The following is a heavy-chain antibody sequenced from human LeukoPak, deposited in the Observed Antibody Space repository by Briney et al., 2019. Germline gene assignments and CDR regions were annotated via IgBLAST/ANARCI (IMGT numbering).Heavy chain of an antibody. J-gene: IGHJ4*02. CDR3: ARDHRYYGSGSSFDY. Sequence: ASVKVSCKASGYTFTGYYMHWVRQAPGQELEWMGWINPNSGGTNYAQKFQGRVTMTRDTSNSTAYMELSRLRSDDTAVYYCARDHRYYGSGSSFDYWGQGTLVTVSS. CDR2: INPNSGGT. V-gene: IGHV1-2*02. D-gene: IGHD3-10*01. CDR1: GYTFTGYY.